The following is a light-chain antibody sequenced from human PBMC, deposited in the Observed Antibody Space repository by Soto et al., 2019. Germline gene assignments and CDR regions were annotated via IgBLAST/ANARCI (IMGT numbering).Light chain of an antibody. CDR3: CSYASSTSYV. V-gene: IGLV2-14*01. Sequence: QSALTQPASGSGSPGQSITISCTGTSSDVGGYNFVSWYQQYPGKAPKLMIHDVTSRPSGVSNRFSGSKSGTTASLTISGLQAEDEADYYCCSYASSTSYVFGTGTKVTVL. J-gene: IGLJ1*01. CDR2: DVT. CDR1: SSDVGGYNF.